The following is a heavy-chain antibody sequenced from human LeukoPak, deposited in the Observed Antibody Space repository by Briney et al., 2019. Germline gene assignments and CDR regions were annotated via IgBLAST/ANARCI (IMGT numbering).Heavy chain of an antibody. CDR1: GFTFSTYS. CDR2: ISWNSGSI. D-gene: IGHD6-19*01. J-gene: IGHJ4*02. V-gene: IGHV3-48*01. CDR3: AREGQLGSSGPGHY. Sequence: PGGSLRLSCAASGFTFSTYSMNWVRQAPGKGLEWVSGISWNSGSIGYADSVKGRFTISRDNSKNTLYLQMNSLRAEDTAVYYCAREGQLGSSGPGHYWGQGTLVTVSS.